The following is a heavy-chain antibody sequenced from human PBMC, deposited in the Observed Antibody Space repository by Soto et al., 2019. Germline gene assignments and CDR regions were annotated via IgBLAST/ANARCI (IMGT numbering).Heavy chain of an antibody. CDR2: IYYSGST. Sequence: SETLSLTCTVSGGSISSGDYYWSWIRQPPGKGLEWIGYIYYSGSTYYNPSLKSRVTISVDTSKNQFSLKLSSVTAADTAVYYCARNQKEYDFWSGYIPGWFDPWGQGTLVT. V-gene: IGHV4-30-4*01. J-gene: IGHJ5*02. CDR1: GGSISSGDYY. CDR3: ARNQKEYDFWSGYIPGWFDP. D-gene: IGHD3-3*01.